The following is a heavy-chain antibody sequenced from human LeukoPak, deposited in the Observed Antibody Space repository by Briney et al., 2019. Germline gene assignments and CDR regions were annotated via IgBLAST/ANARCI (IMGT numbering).Heavy chain of an antibody. CDR3: ARLIPYYDFWSGYYNY. Sequence: GGSLRLSCAASGFTVSSNYMSWVRQAPGKGLEWVSVIYSGGSTYYADSVKGRFTISRDNSKNTLYLQMNSLRAEDTAVYYCARLIPYYDFWSGYYNYWGQGTLATVSS. CDR2: IYSGGST. D-gene: IGHD3-3*01. V-gene: IGHV3-53*01. CDR1: GFTVSSNY. J-gene: IGHJ4*02.